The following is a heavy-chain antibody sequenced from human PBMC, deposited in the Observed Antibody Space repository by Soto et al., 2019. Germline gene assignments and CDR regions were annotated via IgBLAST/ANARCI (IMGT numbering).Heavy chain of an antibody. Sequence: LQLQEFGFGMVKASKNLAPTLAVSCGSLRRGWYFWGWIRPPPGKGLGWIGYIYHSGSTYYNPSLKSRVTISVDRSKNQFSLKLSSVTAADTAVYYCARGPPSGHWGQGTLVTVSS. J-gene: IGHJ4*02. CDR2: IYHSGST. V-gene: IGHV4-30-2*01. CDR3: ARGPPSGH. CDR1: CGSLRRGWYF.